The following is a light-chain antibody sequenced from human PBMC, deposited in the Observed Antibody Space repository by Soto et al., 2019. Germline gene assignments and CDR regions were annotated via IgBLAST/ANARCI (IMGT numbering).Light chain of an antibody. CDR2: KIS. Sequence: DIVMTQTPLSSPVTLGQPASISCRSSQSLVHSDGNTYLSLLQQRPGQPPRLLIYKISNRFSGVPDRFSGSGSGTEFTFSITSLQPEDFGTYYCQQCYMGWTFGQGTKVDIK. CDR1: QSLVHSDGNTY. J-gene: IGKJ1*01. CDR3: QQCYMGWT. V-gene: IGKV2-24*01.